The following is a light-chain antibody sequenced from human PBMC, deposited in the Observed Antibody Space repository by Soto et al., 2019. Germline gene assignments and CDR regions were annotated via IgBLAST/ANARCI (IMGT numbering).Light chain of an antibody. V-gene: IGKV3-20*01. CDR1: QSVSSSY. J-gene: IGKJ1*01. CDR3: QQYGSSPT. Sequence: EIVLTQSPGTLSLSPGERATLSCRSSQSVSSSYLAWYQQKPGQAPRLLIYDVSSSATGIPDRFSGSGSGTDFTLTISRLEPEDFALYYCQQYGSSPTFGQGTKVEIK. CDR2: DVS.